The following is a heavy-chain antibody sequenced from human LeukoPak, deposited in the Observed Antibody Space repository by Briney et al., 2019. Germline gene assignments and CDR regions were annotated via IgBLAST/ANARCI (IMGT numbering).Heavy chain of an antibody. CDR2: IWYDGSNK. CDR1: GFTFSSYG. Sequence: GGSLRLSCAASGFTFSSYGMHWVRQAPGKGPEWVAVIWYDGSNKYYADSVKGRFTISRHNSKNTLYLQMNSLRAEDTAVYYCASSTGTIEGTYYYYGMDVWGQGTTVTVSS. CDR3: ASSTGTIEGTYYYYGMDV. D-gene: IGHD1-7*01. V-gene: IGHV3-33*01. J-gene: IGHJ6*02.